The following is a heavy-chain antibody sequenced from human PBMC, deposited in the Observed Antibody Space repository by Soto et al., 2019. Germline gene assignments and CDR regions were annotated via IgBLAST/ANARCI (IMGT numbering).Heavy chain of an antibody. CDR2: ISGSSGST. Sequence: PGGSLRLSCAASGFTFSSCAMSWVRQAPGKGLEWVSVISGSSGSTYYADSVKGRFTISRDNSKNTLYLQMNSLRVEDTAVYYCATDKTHYYYYYGMDVWGQGTTVTVSS. V-gene: IGHV3-23*01. CDR1: GFTFSSCA. J-gene: IGHJ6*02. CDR3: ATDKTHYYYYYGMDV.